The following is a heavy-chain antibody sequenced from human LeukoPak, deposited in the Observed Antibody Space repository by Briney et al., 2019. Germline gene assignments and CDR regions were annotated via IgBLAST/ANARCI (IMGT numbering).Heavy chain of an antibody. Sequence: GGSLRLSCAASGFTFSSYAMSWVRQAPGKGLEWVSVIYSGGSTYYADSVKGRFTISRDNSKNTLYLQMNSLRAEDTAVYYCARQSNFGVVHAFDYWGQGTLVTVSS. J-gene: IGHJ4*02. D-gene: IGHD3-3*01. V-gene: IGHV3-66*04. CDR3: ARQSNFGVVHAFDY. CDR1: GFTFSSYA. CDR2: IYSGGST.